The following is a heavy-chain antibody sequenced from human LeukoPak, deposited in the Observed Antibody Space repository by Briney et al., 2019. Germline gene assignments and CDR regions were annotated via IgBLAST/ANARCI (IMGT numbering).Heavy chain of an antibody. Sequence: ASVKVSCKASGGTFSSYAISWVRQAPGQGLEWMGGIIPIFGTANYAQKFQGRVTITADKSTSTAYMELSSLRSGDTAVYYCARALRYFDWLSQANDAFDIWGQGTMVTVSS. J-gene: IGHJ3*02. V-gene: IGHV1-69*06. CDR2: IIPIFGTA. D-gene: IGHD3-9*01. CDR1: GGTFSSYA. CDR3: ARALRYFDWLSQANDAFDI.